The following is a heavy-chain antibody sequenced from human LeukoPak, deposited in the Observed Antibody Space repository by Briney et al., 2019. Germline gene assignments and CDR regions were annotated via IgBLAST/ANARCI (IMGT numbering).Heavy chain of an antibody. CDR1: GFTFSSYW. J-gene: IGHJ3*02. Sequence: GGSLRLSCAASGFTFSSYWMSWVCQAPGKGLEWVANIKQDGSEKYYVDSVKGRFTISRDNAKNSLYLQMNSLRAEDTAVYYCNYGGNSGAFDIWGQGTMVTVSS. CDR2: IKQDGSEK. CDR3: NYGGNSGAFDI. D-gene: IGHD4-23*01. V-gene: IGHV3-7*01.